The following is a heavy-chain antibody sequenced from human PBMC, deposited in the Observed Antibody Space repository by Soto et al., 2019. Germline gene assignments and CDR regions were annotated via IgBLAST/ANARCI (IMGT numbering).Heavy chain of an antibody. V-gene: IGHV3-7*01. CDR2: IKQDGSEK. CDR1: GFTFSSYW. Sequence: GGSLRLSCAASGFTFSSYWMSWVRQAPGKGLEWVANIKQDGSEKYYVDSVKGRFTISRDNAKNSLYLQMNSLRAEDTAVYYCARDEGIVVVPAAIDYWGQGTLVTVSS. J-gene: IGHJ4*02. CDR3: ARDEGIVVVPAAIDY. D-gene: IGHD2-2*01.